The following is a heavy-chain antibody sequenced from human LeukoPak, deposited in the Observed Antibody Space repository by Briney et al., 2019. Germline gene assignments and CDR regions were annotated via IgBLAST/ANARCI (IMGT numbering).Heavy chain of an antibody. CDR3: ASRYCSSTSCYSNWNYALS. V-gene: IGHV1-69*02. Sequence: SVKVSCKASGGTFSSYTISWVRQAPGQGLEWMGRIIPVLGIANYAQKFQGRVTITADKSTSTAYMELSSLRSEDTAVYYCASRYCSSTSCYSNWNYALSWGQGTLVTVSS. D-gene: IGHD2-2*01. J-gene: IGHJ4*02. CDR1: GGTFSSYT. CDR2: IIPVLGIA.